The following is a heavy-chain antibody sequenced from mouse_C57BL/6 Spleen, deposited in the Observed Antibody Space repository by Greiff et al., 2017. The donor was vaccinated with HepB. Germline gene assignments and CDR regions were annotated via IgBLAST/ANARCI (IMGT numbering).Heavy chain of an antibody. J-gene: IGHJ4*01. CDR2: INYDGSST. CDR1: GFTFSDYY. D-gene: IGHD1-1*02. CDR3: AREGGGYYAMDY. V-gene: IGHV5-16*01. Sequence: EVQVVESEGGLVQPGSSMKLSCTASGFTFSDYYMAWVRQVPEKGLEWVANINYDGSSTYYLDSLKSRFIISRDNAKNILYLQMSSLKSEDTATYYCAREGGGYYAMDYWGQGTSVTVSS.